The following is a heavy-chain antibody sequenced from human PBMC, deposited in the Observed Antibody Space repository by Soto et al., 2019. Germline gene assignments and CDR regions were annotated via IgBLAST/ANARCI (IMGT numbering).Heavy chain of an antibody. D-gene: IGHD2-2*01. J-gene: IGHJ6*02. CDR2: IIPIFGTA. Sequence: ASVKVSCKASGGTFSSYAISWVRQAPGQGLEWMGGIIPIFGTANYAQKFQGRVTITADKSTSTAYMELSSLRSEDTAVYYCAREGRPGYCSSTSCYHGMDVWGQGTTVTVSS. CDR1: GGTFSSYA. V-gene: IGHV1-69*06. CDR3: AREGRPGYCSSTSCYHGMDV.